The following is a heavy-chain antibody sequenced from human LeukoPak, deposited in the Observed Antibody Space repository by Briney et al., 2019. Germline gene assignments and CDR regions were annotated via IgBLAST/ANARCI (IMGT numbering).Heavy chain of an antibody. J-gene: IGHJ4*02. CDR3: ARGNALNY. CDR2: INHSGST. CDR1: GGSFSGYY. V-gene: IGHV4-34*01. D-gene: IGHD2-8*01. Sequence: SETRSLTCAVYGGSFSGYYWSWIRQPPGKGLEWIGEINHSGSTNYNPSLKSRVTISVDTSKNQFSLKLSSVTAADTAVYYCARGNALNYWGQGTLVTVSS.